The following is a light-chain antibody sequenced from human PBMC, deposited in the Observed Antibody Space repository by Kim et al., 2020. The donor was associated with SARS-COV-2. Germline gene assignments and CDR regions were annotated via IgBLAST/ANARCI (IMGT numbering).Light chain of an antibody. J-gene: IGKJ5*01. Sequence: LSPGERATHSCRASAMVSSSYFAWYQRKPGQAPRRLIYGASSRATGVPDRFSENGSETDFTLTISSLEPEDSAVYFCQQYVSLITFGQGTRLEI. CDR1: AMVSSSY. CDR2: GAS. V-gene: IGKV3-20*01. CDR3: QQYVSLIT.